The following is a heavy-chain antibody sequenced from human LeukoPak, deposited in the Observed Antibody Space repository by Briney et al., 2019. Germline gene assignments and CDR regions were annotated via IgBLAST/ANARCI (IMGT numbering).Heavy chain of an antibody. CDR1: GGSISSYY. J-gene: IGHJ4*02. D-gene: IGHD3-22*01. CDR3: AREYGDDSSGYSHFDY. CDR2: IYYSGST. Sequence: SETLSLTCTVSGGSISSYYWSWIRQPPGKGLEWIGYIYYSGSTNYNPSLKSRVTTSVDTSKNQFSLKLSSVTAADTAVYYCAREYGDDSSGYSHFDYWGQGTLVTVSS. V-gene: IGHV4-59*01.